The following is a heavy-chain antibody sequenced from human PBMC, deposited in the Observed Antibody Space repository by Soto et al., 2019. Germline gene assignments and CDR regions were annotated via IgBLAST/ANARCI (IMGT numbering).Heavy chain of an antibody. V-gene: IGHV3-21*01. Sequence: PGGSLRLSCAASGFTFSSYSMNWVRQAPGKGLEWVSSISSSSSYIYYADSVKGRFTISRDNAKNSLYLQMNSLRAEDTAVYYCARDYYDYVWGSYRLAPDYWGQGTLVTVSS. CDR2: ISSSSSYI. D-gene: IGHD3-16*02. CDR1: GFTFSSYS. CDR3: ARDYYDYVWGSYRLAPDY. J-gene: IGHJ4*02.